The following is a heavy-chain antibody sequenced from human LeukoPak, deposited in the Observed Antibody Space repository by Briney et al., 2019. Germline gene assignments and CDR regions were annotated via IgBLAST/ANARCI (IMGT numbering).Heavy chain of an antibody. Sequence: KVSQTLSLTCAISGNSVSSNSATWTWIRQSPSRGLEWLGRTYYRSKWYNDYAVSVKSRITINPDTSKNQFSLQLSSVTPEDTAVYYCARGSSSNSWYFDYWGQGTLVTVSS. J-gene: IGHJ4*02. CDR3: ARGSSSNSWYFDY. CDR2: TYYRSKWYN. D-gene: IGHD6-13*01. V-gene: IGHV6-1*01. CDR1: GNSVSSNSAT.